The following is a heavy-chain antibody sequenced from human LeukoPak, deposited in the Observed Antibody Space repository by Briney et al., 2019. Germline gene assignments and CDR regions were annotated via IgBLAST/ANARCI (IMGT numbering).Heavy chain of an antibody. CDR1: GYTFTSYG. J-gene: IGHJ4*02. D-gene: IGHD3-22*01. Sequence: ASVKVSCKASGYTFTSYGISWVRQAPGQGLEWMGWISAYNGNTNYAQKLQGRVTMTTDTSTSTAYMELRSLRSDDTAVYYCARDVMPGFYYDSSGYYSSLGVYWGQGTLVTVSS. CDR2: ISAYNGNT. V-gene: IGHV1-18*01. CDR3: ARDVMPGFYYDSSGYYSSLGVY.